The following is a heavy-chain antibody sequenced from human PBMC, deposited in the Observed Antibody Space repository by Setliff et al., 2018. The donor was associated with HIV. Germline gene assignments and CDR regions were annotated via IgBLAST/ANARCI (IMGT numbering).Heavy chain of an antibody. V-gene: IGHV3-48*04. CDR1: GFTFSTYS. J-gene: IGHJ3*02. CDR2: ISSSSRTI. D-gene: IGHD3-9*01. CDR3: ATGYSDDWSEEEAFDT. Sequence: PGGSLRLSCGASGFTFSTYSMNWVRQAPGKGLEWVSYISSSSRTIYYADSVKGRFTISRDNARNRLYLQMNSLRVEDTAIYYCATGYSDDWSEEEAFDTWGQGTKVTISS.